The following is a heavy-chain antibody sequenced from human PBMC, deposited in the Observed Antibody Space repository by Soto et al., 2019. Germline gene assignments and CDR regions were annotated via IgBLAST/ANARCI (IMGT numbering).Heavy chain of an antibody. CDR2: TYYRSKNYN. J-gene: IGHJ4*02. V-gene: IGHV6-1*01. Sequence: SQTLSLTCAISGDSVSSNSAAWNWIRQSPSRGLEWLGRTYYRSKNYNDYSVSVKSRITIIPDTSKKKFSLQLNSVTPEDTAVYYCARRGTLGGTFDYWGQGILVTVSS. CDR3: ARRGTLGGTFDY. CDR1: GDSVSSNSAA. D-gene: IGHD1-26*01.